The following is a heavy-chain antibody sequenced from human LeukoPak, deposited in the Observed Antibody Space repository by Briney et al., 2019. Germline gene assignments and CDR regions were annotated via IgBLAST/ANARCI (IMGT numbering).Heavy chain of an antibody. CDR2: ISAYNGNT. V-gene: IGHV1-18*01. D-gene: IGHD3-9*01. J-gene: IGHJ5*02. CDR3: ARLDYDILTGYNNWFDP. CDR1: GYTFTSYG. Sequence: GASVKVSCKASGYTFTSYGISWVRQAPGQGLEWMGWISAYNGNTNYAQKLQGRVTMTTDTSTSTAYMELRSLRSDDTAVYYCARLDYDILTGYNNWFDPWGQGTLVTVSS.